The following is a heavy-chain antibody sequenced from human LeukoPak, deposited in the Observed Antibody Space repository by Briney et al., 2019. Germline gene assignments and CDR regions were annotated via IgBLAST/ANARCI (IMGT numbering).Heavy chain of an antibody. V-gene: IGHV1-69*01. J-gene: IGHJ5*02. CDR3: ASAPRYSSSWPNNWFDP. Sequence: ASVKVSCKASGGTFSSYAISWVRQAPGQGIEWMGGIIPIFGTANYAQKFQGRVTITADESTSTAYMELSSLRSEDTAVYFCASAPRYSSSWPNNWFDPWGQGTLVTVSS. CDR2: IIPIFGTA. D-gene: IGHD6-13*01. CDR1: GGTFSSYA.